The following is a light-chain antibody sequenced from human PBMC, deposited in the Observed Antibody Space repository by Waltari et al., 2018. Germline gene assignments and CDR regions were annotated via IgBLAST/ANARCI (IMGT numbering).Light chain of an antibody. V-gene: IGKV3-11*01. CDR3: PQHGKWPLS. CDR2: DAS. J-gene: IGKJ4*01. CDR1: QSVSTS. Sequence: DIELTQSPATLSLSPGERATLSCRASQSVSTSLAWYQQKPGKAPSLLIHDASNRATGTPARFRSSVSRTAFTRTIGSLETADFAVLYFPQHGKWPLSFGGATMVEI.